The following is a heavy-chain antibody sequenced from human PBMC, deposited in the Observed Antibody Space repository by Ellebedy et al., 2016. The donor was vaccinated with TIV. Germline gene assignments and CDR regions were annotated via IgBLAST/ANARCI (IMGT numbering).Heavy chain of an antibody. J-gene: IGHJ1*01. CDR3: AREIGAGPVVFQY. CDR2: INAYNGNR. Sequence: AASVKVSCKASGYDFTRYGISWARQAPGQGLEWMGWINAYNGNRNLRQRFQGRVTMTTDTSTSTAYMEVRSLRSDDTAAYYRAREIGAGPVVFQYWGQGTLVIVSS. V-gene: IGHV1-18*04. CDR1: GYDFTRYG. D-gene: IGHD6-19*01.